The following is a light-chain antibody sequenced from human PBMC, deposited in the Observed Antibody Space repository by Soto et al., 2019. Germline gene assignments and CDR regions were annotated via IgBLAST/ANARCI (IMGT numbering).Light chain of an antibody. CDR2: YDS. Sequence: SSELTQSPSVSVALGKTARITCGGNNIGSKSVHWYQQKPGQAPVVVISYDSGRPSGIPERFSGSNSGNTATLTISRVEAGDEADYYCQVWDSSSDHVVFGGGTKVTVL. J-gene: IGLJ2*01. CDR3: QVWDSSSDHVV. V-gene: IGLV3-21*04. CDR1: NIGSKS.